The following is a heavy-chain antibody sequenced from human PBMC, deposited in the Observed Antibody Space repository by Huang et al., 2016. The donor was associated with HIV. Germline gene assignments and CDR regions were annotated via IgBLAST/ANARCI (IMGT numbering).Heavy chain of an antibody. V-gene: IGHV4-34*01. CDR1: GGSFSGYY. CDR2: INQRRST. J-gene: IGHJ4*02. Sequence: QVQLQQWGAGLLKPSETLSLTCAVYGGSFSGYYWSWIRQPPGKGREWIGEINQRRSTNYNPSLKSRVTISVDTSKNQFSLKLSSVTAADTAVYYCARILMYYNSSGYGFDYWGQGTLVTVSS. D-gene: IGHD3-22*01. CDR3: ARILMYYNSSGYGFDY.